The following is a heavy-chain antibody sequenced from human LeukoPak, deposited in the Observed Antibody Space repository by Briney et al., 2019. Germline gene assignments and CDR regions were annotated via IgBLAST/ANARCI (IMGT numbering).Heavy chain of an antibody. CDR3: ARDNDCSGGSCFDS. CDR1: GFTFSSYE. J-gene: IGHJ4*02. V-gene: IGHV3-48*03. Sequence: GGSLRLSCAASGFTFSSYEMNWVRQAPGKGLEWVSYIGGSGSLIFYADSVKGRFTISRDNAKNSLYLQMNTLRAEDTAVYYCARDNDCSGGSCFDSWGQGTLVTVSS. CDR2: IGGSGSLI. D-gene: IGHD2-15*01.